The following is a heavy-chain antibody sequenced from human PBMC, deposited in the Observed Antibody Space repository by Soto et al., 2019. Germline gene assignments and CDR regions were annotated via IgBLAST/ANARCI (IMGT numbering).Heavy chain of an antibody. D-gene: IGHD3-22*01. CDR3: ARGRPNYYDSSGYYYRKYFDY. CDR1: DGSISGFS. V-gene: IGHV4-59*12. CDR2: ISYIGST. J-gene: IGHJ4*02. Sequence: SETLSLTCTVSDGSISGFSWSWIRQPPGKALEWIGHISYIGSTNYNPSLKSRVTISVDTSKNQFSLKLSSVTAADTAVYYCARGRPNYYDSSGYYYRKYFDYWGRGTLVTVSS.